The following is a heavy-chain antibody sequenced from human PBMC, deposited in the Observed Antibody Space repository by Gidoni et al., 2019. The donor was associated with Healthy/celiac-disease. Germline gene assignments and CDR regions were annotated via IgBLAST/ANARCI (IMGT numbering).Heavy chain of an antibody. J-gene: IGHJ4*02. CDR1: GGTFSSYA. D-gene: IGHD6-19*01. CDR3: ARTGLLTVAGPVDY. Sequence: QVQLVQSGAEVKKPGSSVQVSCQASGGTFSSYAISWVRQAPGQGLEWMGGIIPIFGTANYAQKFQGRVTITADESTSTAYMELSILRSEDTAVYYGARTGLLTVAGPVDYWGQGTLVTVSS. CDR2: IIPIFGTA. V-gene: IGHV1-69*01.